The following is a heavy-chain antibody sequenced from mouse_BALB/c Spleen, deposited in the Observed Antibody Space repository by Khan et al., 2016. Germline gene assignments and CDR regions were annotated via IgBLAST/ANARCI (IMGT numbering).Heavy chain of an antibody. CDR3: ATTIYYKYAWFAY. V-gene: IGHV3-6*02. Sequence: EVQLVESGPGLVKPSQSLSLTCSVTGYSITSGYYWNWIRQFPGNKLEWMGHISFDGSNNYNPSLKNRISITRDTSKNQLFLRLNSVTTEDTATYYCATTIYYKYAWFAYWGQGTLVTVSA. CDR1: GYSITSGYY. J-gene: IGHJ3*01. D-gene: IGHD2-14*01. CDR2: ISFDGSN.